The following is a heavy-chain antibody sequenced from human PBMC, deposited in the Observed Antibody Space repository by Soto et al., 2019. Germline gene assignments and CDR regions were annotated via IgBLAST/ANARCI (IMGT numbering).Heavy chain of an antibody. CDR3: ARAVWVATWRDAFDI. CDR1: GGTFSSYT. D-gene: IGHD5-12*01. J-gene: IGHJ3*02. Sequence: QVQLVQSGAEVKKPGSSEKASCKASGGTFSSYTDSWLRQAPGQGLECMGRITPILGIANYAQKFQGRVTNTEDKSTSTAYMELSSLRSEDTAATYCARAVWVATWRDAFDIWGQVTMVTV. CDR2: ITPILGIA. V-gene: IGHV1-69*02.